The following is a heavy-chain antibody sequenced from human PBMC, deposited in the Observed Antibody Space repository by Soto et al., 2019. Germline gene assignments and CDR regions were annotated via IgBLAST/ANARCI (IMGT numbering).Heavy chain of an antibody. D-gene: IGHD4-17*01. J-gene: IGHJ4*02. CDR2: ISSSSSYI. CDR3: ARGDYGDYSFPFDY. Sequence: GGSLRLSCAASGFTFSSCSMNWVRQAPGKGLEWVSSISSSSSYIYYADSVKGRFTISRDNAKNSLYLQMNSLRAEDTAVYYCARGDYGDYSFPFDYWGQGTLVTVSS. V-gene: IGHV3-21*01. CDR1: GFTFSSCS.